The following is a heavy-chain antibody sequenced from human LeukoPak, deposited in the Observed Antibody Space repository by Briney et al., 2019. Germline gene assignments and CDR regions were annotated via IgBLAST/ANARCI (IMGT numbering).Heavy chain of an antibody. D-gene: IGHD1-26*01. CDR1: GYTFTCYY. Sequence: ASVKVSCKASGYTFTCYYMHWVRQAPGQGLEWMGWINPNSGGTNYAQKFQGRVTMTRDTSISTAYMELSRLRSDDTAVYYCARGGEWELLVGSLGFDYWGQGTLGTVSS. CDR3: ARGGEWELLVGSLGFDY. CDR2: INPNSGGT. V-gene: IGHV1-2*02. J-gene: IGHJ4*02.